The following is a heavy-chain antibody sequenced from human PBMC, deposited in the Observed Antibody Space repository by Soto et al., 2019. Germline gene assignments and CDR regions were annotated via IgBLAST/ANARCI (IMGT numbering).Heavy chain of an antibody. Sequence: QVQLVQSGAEVKKPGASVKVSCKASNYTFTNYGISWVRQAPGQGLEWMGWISAYNGNTNYAQKLQGRVTMTTDTSTSTAYMKLRSLRSDDTAVYYCAREGLDYYDSSGYYYGPFFDYWGQGTLVNVSS. CDR3: AREGLDYYDSSGYYYGPFFDY. CDR2: ISAYNGNT. V-gene: IGHV1-18*01. CDR1: NYTFTNYG. D-gene: IGHD3-22*01. J-gene: IGHJ4*02.